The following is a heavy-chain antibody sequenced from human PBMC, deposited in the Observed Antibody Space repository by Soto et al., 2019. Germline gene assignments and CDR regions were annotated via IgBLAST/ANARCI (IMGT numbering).Heavy chain of an antibody. J-gene: IGHJ4*02. V-gene: IGHV3-30*03. CDR3: ATAPAIVLLPAARGGDY. Sequence: QVQLVESGGGVVQPGRSLRLSCAASGFTFSSYGMHWVRQAPGKGLEWVAVISYDGSNKYYADSVKGRFTISRDNSKNTLYLQMNSLSAEDTAVYYCATAPAIVLLPAARGGDYWGQGTLVTVSS. CDR2: ISYDGSNK. D-gene: IGHD2-2*01. CDR1: GFTFSSYG.